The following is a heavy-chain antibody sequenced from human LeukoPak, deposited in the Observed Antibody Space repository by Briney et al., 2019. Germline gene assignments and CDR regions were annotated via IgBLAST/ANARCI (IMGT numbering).Heavy chain of an antibody. CDR3: ARDMSGTYSFDY. D-gene: IGHD1-26*01. V-gene: IGHV3-64D*06. CDR1: GFTLFRHV. CDR2: IHHNGEIT. J-gene: IGHJ4*02. Sequence: GGSLRLSCSASGFTLFRHVMHWVRQAPGKALEYVSFIHHNGEITSYADSVRGRFTVSRDNSKNTLFLELSSLRVDDTAVYYCARDMSGTYSFDYWGQGTLVTVSS.